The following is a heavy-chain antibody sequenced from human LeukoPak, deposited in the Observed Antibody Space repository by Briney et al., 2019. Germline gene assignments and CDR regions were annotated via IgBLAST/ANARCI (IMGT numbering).Heavy chain of an antibody. CDR2: IKQDGSEK. J-gene: IGHJ6*03. V-gene: IGHV3-7*01. D-gene: IGHD3-3*01. Sequence: GGSLRLSCAASGFTVSSNYMSWVRQAPGKGLEWVANIKQDGSEKYYVDSVKGRFTISRDNAKNSLYLQMNSLRAEDTAVYYCARVYLRYYDFWSGYYPNYYYYMDVWGKGTTVTVSS. CDR1: GFTVSSNY. CDR3: ARVYLRYYDFWSGYYPNYYYYMDV.